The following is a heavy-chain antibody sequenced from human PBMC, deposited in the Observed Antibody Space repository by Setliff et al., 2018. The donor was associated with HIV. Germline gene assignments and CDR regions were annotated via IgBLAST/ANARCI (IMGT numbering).Heavy chain of an antibody. CDR3: ASDLNWASADY. D-gene: IGHD7-27*01. CDR2: IKQDGSEK. J-gene: IGHJ4*02. CDR1: GFAFSSLW. Sequence: SGESLKISCAASGFAFSSLWMSWVRQAPGRGLECVANIKQDGSEKYYVDSVKGRFTVSRNNAENSLSLQMNSLTVDDTAIYYCASDLNWASADYWGQGILVTVSS. V-gene: IGHV3-7*03.